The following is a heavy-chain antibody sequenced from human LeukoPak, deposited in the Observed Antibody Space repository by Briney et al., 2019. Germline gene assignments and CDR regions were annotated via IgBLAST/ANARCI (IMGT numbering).Heavy chain of an antibody. D-gene: IGHD4-23*01. CDR2: MNPNSGNT. Sequence: ASVKVSCKASGYTFTSYDINWVRQATGQGLEWMGWMNPNSGNTGYAQKFQGRVTITRNTSISTAYMELSSLRSEDTAVYYCARGARWAKTNFDYWGQGTLVTVSS. CDR1: GYTFTSYD. J-gene: IGHJ4*02. V-gene: IGHV1-8*03. CDR3: ARGARWAKTNFDY.